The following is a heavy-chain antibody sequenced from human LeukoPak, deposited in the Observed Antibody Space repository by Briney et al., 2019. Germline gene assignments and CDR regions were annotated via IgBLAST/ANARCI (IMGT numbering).Heavy chain of an antibody. CDR3: ASQTGLTYYYGSGSYYNVDY. V-gene: IGHV4-39*07. J-gene: IGHJ4*02. CDR2: IYYSGST. Sequence: SETLSLTCTVSGGSISSSSYYWGWIRQPPGKGLEWIGSIYYSGSTNYNPSLKSRVTISVDTSKNQFSLKLSSVTAADTAVYYCASQTGLTYYYGSGSYYNVDYWGQGTLVTVSS. D-gene: IGHD3-10*01. CDR1: GGSISSSSYY.